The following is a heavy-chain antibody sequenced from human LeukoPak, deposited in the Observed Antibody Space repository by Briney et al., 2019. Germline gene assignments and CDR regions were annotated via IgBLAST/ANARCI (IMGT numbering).Heavy chain of an antibody. Sequence: PSETLSLTCAVYRGSFSDYYWSWIRQSTPQGMEWSGEINHSGNTKSNPSLKSRVTISVDTSKNQFSLKLNSVTAADTAVYYCAREVCSSSWYSDYWGQGTLVTVSS. CDR3: AREVCSSSWYSDY. CDR2: INHSGNT. CDR1: RGSFSDYY. J-gene: IGHJ4*02. D-gene: IGHD6-13*01. V-gene: IGHV4-34*01.